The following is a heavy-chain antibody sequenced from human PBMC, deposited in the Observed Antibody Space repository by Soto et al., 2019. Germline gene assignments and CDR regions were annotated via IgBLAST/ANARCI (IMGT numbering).Heavy chain of an antibody. CDR2: IYYSGST. CDR3: ARGGGGSYDSNYGMDV. V-gene: IGHV4-31*03. Sequence: QVQLQESGPGLVKPSQTLSLTCTVSGGSISSGGYYWSWIRQHPGKGLEWIGYIYYSGSTYYNPSLKSRVTLSVDTSKNQFSLKLSSVTAADTAVYYCARGGGGSYDSNYGMDVWGQGTTVTVSS. J-gene: IGHJ6*02. D-gene: IGHD1-26*01. CDR1: GGSISSGGYY.